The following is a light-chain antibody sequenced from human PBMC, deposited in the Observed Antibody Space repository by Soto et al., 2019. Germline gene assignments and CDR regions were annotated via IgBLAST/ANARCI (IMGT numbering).Light chain of an antibody. Sequence: EVVESTSRTSLSQYKGKLAILSCGTSQSVSSNLAWYQQKLGQAPRLLIYGASTRATGIPVRFSGSGSGTEFTLTISSLEPEDFAVYYCQQHNTWPPFSFGHGTKVDIK. CDR1: QSVSSN. V-gene: IGKV3-15*01. CDR3: QQHNTWPPFS. J-gene: IGKJ3*01. CDR2: GAS.